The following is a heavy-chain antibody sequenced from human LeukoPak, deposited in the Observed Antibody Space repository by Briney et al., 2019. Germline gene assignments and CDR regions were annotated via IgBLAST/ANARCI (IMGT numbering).Heavy chain of an antibody. V-gene: IGHV3-21*01. Sequence: GGSLIFSWAASGSTFSNYSIKWGREAPGKGLEWVSSIRSSGSSIYDPELVKGGFPISETNTNNSLYLQMNSLRAEDTAVYYCATDILTGPDAFDIWGQGTMVTVSS. CDR3: ATDILTGPDAFDI. J-gene: IGHJ3*02. CDR2: IRSSGSSI. CDR1: GSTFSNYS. D-gene: IGHD3-9*01.